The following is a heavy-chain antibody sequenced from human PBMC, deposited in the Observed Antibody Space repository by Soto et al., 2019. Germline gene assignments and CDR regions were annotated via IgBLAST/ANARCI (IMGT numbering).Heavy chain of an antibody. CDR3: ARHQSHSSSYVDP. CDR2: IYYSGST. CDR1: GGSIISYY. D-gene: IGHD6-13*01. V-gene: IGHV4-59*08. Sequence: PSETLSLTCTVSGGSIISYYWSWIRQPPGKGLEWIGYIYYSGSTNYNPSLKSRVTISVDTSKNQFSLKLSSVTAADTAVYYCARHQSHSSSYVDPWGQGTLVTVSS. J-gene: IGHJ5*02.